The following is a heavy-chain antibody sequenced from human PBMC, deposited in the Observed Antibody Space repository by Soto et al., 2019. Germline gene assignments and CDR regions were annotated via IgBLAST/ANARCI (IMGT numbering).Heavy chain of an antibody. CDR3: ARDGGIAVAGFGANWFDP. V-gene: IGHV3-33*01. Sequence: SLRLSCAASGFTFSSYGMHWVRQAPGKGLEWVAVIWYDGSNKYYADSVKGRFTISRDNSKNTLYLQMNSLRAEDTAVYYCARDGGIAVAGFGANWFDPSGQGTLVTVSS. D-gene: IGHD6-19*01. CDR2: IWYDGSNK. J-gene: IGHJ5*02. CDR1: GFTFSSYG.